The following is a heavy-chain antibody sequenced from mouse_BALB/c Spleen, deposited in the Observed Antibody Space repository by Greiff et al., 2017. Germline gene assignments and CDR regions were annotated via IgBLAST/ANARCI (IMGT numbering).Heavy chain of an antibody. J-gene: IGHJ3*01. D-gene: IGHD1-1*01. CDR3: TSESYGRGFAY. CDR2: IDPETGGT. Sequence: VHLVESGAELVRPGASVTLSCKASGYTFTDYEMHWVKQTPVHGLEWIGAIDPETGGTAYNQKFKGKATLTADKSSSTAYMELRSLTSEDSAVYYCTSESYGRGFAYWGQGTLVTVSA. CDR1: GYTFTDYE. V-gene: IGHV1-15*01.